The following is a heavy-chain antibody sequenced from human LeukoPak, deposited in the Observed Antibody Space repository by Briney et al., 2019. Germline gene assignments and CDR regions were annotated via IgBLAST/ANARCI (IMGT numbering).Heavy chain of an antibody. J-gene: IGHJ4*02. Sequence: PGRSLRLSCAASGFTFSSYGMHWVRQAPGKGLEWVAVIWYDGSNKYYADSVKGRFTISRDNSKNTLYLQMNSLRAEDTAVYCCARGIAVAGLDYWGQGTLVTVSS. CDR1: GFTFSSYG. CDR3: ARGIAVAGLDY. V-gene: IGHV3-33*01. D-gene: IGHD6-19*01. CDR2: IWYDGSNK.